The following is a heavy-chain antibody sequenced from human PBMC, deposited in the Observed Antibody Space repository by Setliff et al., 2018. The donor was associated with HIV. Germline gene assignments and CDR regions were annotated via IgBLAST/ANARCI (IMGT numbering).Heavy chain of an antibody. D-gene: IGHD3-10*01. J-gene: IGHJ4*02. CDR2: NYPGDSDT. Sequence: GESLKISCKGSGYSFTNYWIGWVRQMPGKGLEWMGINYPGDSDTRYSPSFQGQVTIPADKSISTAYLQWSSLKASDTAMYYCARSMGFKATTRLDFWGPGTLVTVSS. V-gene: IGHV5-51*01. CDR3: ARSMGFKATTRLDF. CDR1: GYSFTNYW.